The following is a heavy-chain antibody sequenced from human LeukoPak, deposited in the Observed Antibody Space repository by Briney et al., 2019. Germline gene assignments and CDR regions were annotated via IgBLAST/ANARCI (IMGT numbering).Heavy chain of an antibody. D-gene: IGHD1-14*01. CDR2: IYYSGST. CDR1: GGSITSSSYY. V-gene: IGHV4-39*01. J-gene: IGHJ4*02. CDR3: ARQPRGPGGFDY. Sequence: PSETLSLTCTVSGGSITSSSYYWGWIRQPPGKGLEWIGNIYYSGSTYYNPSLKSRVTISVDTSKNQFSLKLNSVTAADTAVYYCARQPRGPGGFDYWGQGTLVTVSS.